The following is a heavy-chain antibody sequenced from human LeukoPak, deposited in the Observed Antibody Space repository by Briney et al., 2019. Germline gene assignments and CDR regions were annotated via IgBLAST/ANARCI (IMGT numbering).Heavy chain of an antibody. CDR1: GFTFSSYW. CDR2: IASDGSST. CDR3: ARGRPHGNDY. J-gene: IGHJ4*02. V-gene: IGHV3-74*01. Sequence: GGSLRLSCAASGFTFSSYWMNWVRQAPGKGLVWVSRIASDGSSTTYADFVKGRFSISRDKAKNTLYLQMNSLRVEDTAVYYCARGRPHGNDYWGQGTLVTVSS. D-gene: IGHD4-23*01.